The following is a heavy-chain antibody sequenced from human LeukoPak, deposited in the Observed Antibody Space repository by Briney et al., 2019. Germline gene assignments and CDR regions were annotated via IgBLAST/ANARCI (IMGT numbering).Heavy chain of an antibody. CDR1: GGSISTYY. Sequence: PSETLSLTCTVSGGSISTYYWSWIRQPPGKGLEWTGYIYYSGSANYNPSLKSRVTISVDTSKNQFSLKLSSVTAADTAVFYCARVAYSGYDYRGYFDYWGQETLVTVSS. CDR2: IYYSGSA. J-gene: IGHJ4*02. CDR3: ARVAYSGYDYRGYFDY. V-gene: IGHV4-59*12. D-gene: IGHD5-12*01.